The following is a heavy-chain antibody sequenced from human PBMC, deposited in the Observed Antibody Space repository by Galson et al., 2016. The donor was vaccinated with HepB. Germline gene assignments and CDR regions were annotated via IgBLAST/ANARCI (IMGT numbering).Heavy chain of an antibody. CDR3: AGRYYDFWSGYYREY. J-gene: IGHJ4*01. Sequence: ETLSLTCTVSGASTTSNYWGWIRQPPGKGLEWIGQMYSGGTTNYNPSLKSRVTISLDTSKNQFSLKLRSVTAADTALYYCAGRYYDFWSGYYREYWGQGTLVIVSS. V-gene: IGHV4-59*01. CDR2: MYSGGTT. D-gene: IGHD3-3*01. CDR1: GASTTSNY.